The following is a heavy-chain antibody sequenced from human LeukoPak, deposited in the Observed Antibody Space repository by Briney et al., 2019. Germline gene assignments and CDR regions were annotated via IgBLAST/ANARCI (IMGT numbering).Heavy chain of an antibody. CDR1: GGTFSSYA. J-gene: IGHJ3*02. CDR2: IIPIFGTA. Sequence: SVKVSCKASGGTFSSYAISWERQAPGQGLEWMGGIIPIFGTANYAQKFQGRVTITADESTSTAYMELSSLRSEDTAVYYCARTPPYQLPSDDAFDSWGQGTMVTVSS. D-gene: IGHD2-2*01. V-gene: IGHV1-69*01. CDR3: ARTPPYQLPSDDAFDS.